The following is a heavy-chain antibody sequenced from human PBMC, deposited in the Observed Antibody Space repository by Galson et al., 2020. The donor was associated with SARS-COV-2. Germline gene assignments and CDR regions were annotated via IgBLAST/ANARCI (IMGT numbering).Heavy chain of an antibody. D-gene: IGHD3-10*01. CDR1: GYTFTGYY. J-gene: IGHJ4*02. V-gene: IGHV1-2*02. CDR3: ARDPGGFGELLFDY. Sequence: ASVKVSCKASGYTFTGYYMHWVRQAPGQGLEWMGWINPNSGGTNYAQKFQGRVTMTRDTSISTAYMELSRLRSDDTAVYYCARDPGGFGELLFDYWGQGTLVTVSS. CDR2: INPNSGGT.